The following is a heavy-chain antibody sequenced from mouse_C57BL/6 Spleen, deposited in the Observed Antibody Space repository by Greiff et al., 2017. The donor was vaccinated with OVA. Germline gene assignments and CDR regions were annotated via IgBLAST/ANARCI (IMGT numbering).Heavy chain of an antibody. D-gene: IGHD1-1*01. CDR2: INPSNGGT. V-gene: IGHV1-53*01. CDR1: GYTFTSYW. Sequence: QVQLQQPGTELVKPGASVKLSCKASGYTFTSYWMHWVKQRPGQGLEWIGNINPSNGGTNYNEKFKSKATLTVDKSSSTAYMQLSSLPSEDSAVYYCANSTDYCGSSHWNCDVGGTGTTVTVSS. CDR3: ANSTDYCGSSHWNCDV. J-gene: IGHJ1*03.